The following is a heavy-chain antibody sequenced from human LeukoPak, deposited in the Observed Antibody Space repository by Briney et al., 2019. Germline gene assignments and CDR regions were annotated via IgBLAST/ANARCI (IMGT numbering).Heavy chain of an antibody. V-gene: IGHV4-39*07. CDR1: GGPLSSSNYY. Sequence: SETLSLTCTVSGGPLSSSNYYWGWIRQPPGKGLEWIGALYYSGSTYYNPSLRSRVTISVDTSKNQFSLKLSSVTAADTAVYYCARDRHRTTAGYYYYYYGMDVWGQGTTVTVSS. CDR2: LYYSGST. CDR3: ARDRHRTTAGYYYYYYGMDV. J-gene: IGHJ6*02. D-gene: IGHD1/OR15-1a*01.